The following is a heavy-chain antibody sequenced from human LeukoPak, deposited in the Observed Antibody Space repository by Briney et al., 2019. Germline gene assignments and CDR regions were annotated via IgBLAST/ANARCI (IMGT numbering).Heavy chain of an antibody. CDR1: GGSISSSSYY. Sequence: SETLSLTCTVSGGSISSSSYYWGWIRQPPGKELEWIGIILYGGSTYYNPSLKSRVTISVDTSKNQFSLKLSSVTAADTAVYYCARRIEGSGFDWGQGTLVTVSS. J-gene: IGHJ4*02. CDR2: ILYGGST. V-gene: IGHV4-39*01. CDR3: ARRIEGSGFD. D-gene: IGHD3-10*01.